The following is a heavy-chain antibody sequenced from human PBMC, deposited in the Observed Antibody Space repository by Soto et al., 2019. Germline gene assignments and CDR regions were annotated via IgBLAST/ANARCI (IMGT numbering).Heavy chain of an antibody. Sequence: SSETLSLTCAVYGGSFSGYYWSWIRQPPGKGLEWIGEINHSGSTNYNPSLKSRVTISVDTSKNQFSLKLSSVTAADTAVYYCARERGYYSNYEDYWGQGTLVTVSS. V-gene: IGHV4-34*01. CDR2: INHSGST. J-gene: IGHJ4*02. CDR3: ARERGYYSNYEDY. CDR1: GGSFSGYY. D-gene: IGHD4-4*01.